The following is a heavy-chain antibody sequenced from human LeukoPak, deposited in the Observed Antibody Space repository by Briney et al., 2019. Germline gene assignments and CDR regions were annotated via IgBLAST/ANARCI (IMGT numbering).Heavy chain of an antibody. J-gene: IGHJ4*02. Sequence: PSETLSLTRTVSGGSISSSSYYWGWIRQPPGKGLEWIGSIYYSGSTYYNPSLKSRVTISVDTSKNQFSLKLSSVTAADTAVYYCARHPLFARGSYRSPPYYFDYWGQGTLVTVSS. CDR3: ARHPLFARGSYRSPPYYFDY. V-gene: IGHV4-39*01. CDR1: GGSISSSSYY. D-gene: IGHD3-16*02. CDR2: IYYSGST.